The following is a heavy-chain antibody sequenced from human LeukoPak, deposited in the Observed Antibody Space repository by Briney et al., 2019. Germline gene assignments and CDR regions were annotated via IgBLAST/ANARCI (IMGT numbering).Heavy chain of an antibody. Sequence: PSETLSLTCTVSGGSIRSSSYYWGWIRQPPGKGLEWIGTIYYSGSTYYNPSLKSRVTISVDTSKNQFSLKLRSVTAADTAVYYCARHQGSGWYDYCDYWGQGTLVTVSS. J-gene: IGHJ4*02. CDR1: GGSIRSSSYY. CDR3: ARHQGSGWYDYCDY. V-gene: IGHV4-39*01. CDR2: IYYSGST. D-gene: IGHD6-19*01.